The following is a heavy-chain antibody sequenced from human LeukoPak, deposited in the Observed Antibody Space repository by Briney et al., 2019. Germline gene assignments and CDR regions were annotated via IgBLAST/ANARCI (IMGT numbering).Heavy chain of an antibody. Sequence: ASVKVSCKASGYTFTSYDINWVRQAPGQGLEWMGRIIPILGIANYAQKFQGRVTITADKSTSTAYMELSSLRSEDTAVYYCATGAQYGLWGVPYFYYMHVWGTGTTVTVSS. J-gene: IGHJ6*03. V-gene: IGHV1-69*04. D-gene: IGHD3-10*01. CDR2: IIPILGIA. CDR3: ATGAQYGLWGVPYFYYMHV. CDR1: GYTFTSYD.